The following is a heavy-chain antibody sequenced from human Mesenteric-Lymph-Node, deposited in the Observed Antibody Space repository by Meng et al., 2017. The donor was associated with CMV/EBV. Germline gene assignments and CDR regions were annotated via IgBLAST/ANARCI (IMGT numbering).Heavy chain of an antibody. J-gene: IGHJ4*02. CDR2: IHRSASS. CDR3: ARGPHYYGSGSYDY. D-gene: IGHD3-10*01. CDR1: GGAISSGRHY. V-gene: IGHV4-61*06. Sequence: SGGAISSGRHYWTWIRQPPGKGLEWIGYIHRSASSNYNTSLKGRLTISVDTSKNQFSLELRSVTAADTAVYYCARGPHYYGSGSYDYWGQGTLVTVSS.